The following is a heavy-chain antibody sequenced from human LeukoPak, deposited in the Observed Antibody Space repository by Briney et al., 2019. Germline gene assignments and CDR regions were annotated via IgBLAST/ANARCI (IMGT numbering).Heavy chain of an antibody. CDR3: AKRMVRGNTFDY. V-gene: IGHV3-11*01. J-gene: IGHJ4*02. D-gene: IGHD3-10*01. CDR2: ISSSGSTI. Sequence: GGSLRLSCAASGFTFSDYYMSWIRQAPGKGLEWVSYISSSGSTIYYADSVKGRFTISRDNAKNSLHLQMNSLRAEDTAVYYCAKRMVRGNTFDYWGQGTLVTVSS. CDR1: GFTFSDYY.